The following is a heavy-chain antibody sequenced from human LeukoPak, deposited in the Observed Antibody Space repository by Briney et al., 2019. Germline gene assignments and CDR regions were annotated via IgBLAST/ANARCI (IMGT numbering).Heavy chain of an antibody. CDR1: GHTLTEVS. Sequence: ASVKVSCKVSGHTLTEVSMHWVRLVPGKGLEWMGGFDPDHGKTTYAQNFQGRVTMTEDTSTDTAYMELSSLRSEDTAVYYCATVRLPTTWGGFNYWGQGTLVTVSS. J-gene: IGHJ4*02. CDR3: ATVRLPTTWGGFNY. V-gene: IGHV1-24*01. D-gene: IGHD3-16*01. CDR2: FDPDHGKT.